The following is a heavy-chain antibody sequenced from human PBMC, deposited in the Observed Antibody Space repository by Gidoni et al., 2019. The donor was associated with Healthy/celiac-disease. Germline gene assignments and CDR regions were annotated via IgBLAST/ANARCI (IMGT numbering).Heavy chain of an antibody. J-gene: IGHJ4*02. Sequence: EVQLVESGGGLVQPGGSLKLSCAASGFTFSGSAMHWVRQVSGKGLEWVGRIRSKANSYATAYAASVKGRFTISRDDSKNTAYLQMNSLKTEDTAVYYCTRPGDWELQVDYWGQGTLVTVSS. CDR1: GFTFSGSA. D-gene: IGHD1-26*01. CDR2: IRSKANSYAT. V-gene: IGHV3-73*02. CDR3: TRPGDWELQVDY.